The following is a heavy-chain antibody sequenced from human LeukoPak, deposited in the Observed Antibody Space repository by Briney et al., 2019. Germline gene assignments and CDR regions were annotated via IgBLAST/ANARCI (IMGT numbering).Heavy chain of an antibody. Sequence: SETLSLTCTVSGGSISSGDYYWSWIRQPPGTGLEWIGYIYYSGSTYYNPSLKSRVTISVDTSKNQFSLKLSSVTAADTAVYYCARDTDMTTSYYYYGMDVWGQGTTVTVSS. D-gene: IGHD4-11*01. V-gene: IGHV4-30-4*01. CDR3: ARDTDMTTSYYYYGMDV. J-gene: IGHJ6*02. CDR2: IYYSGST. CDR1: GGSISSGDYY.